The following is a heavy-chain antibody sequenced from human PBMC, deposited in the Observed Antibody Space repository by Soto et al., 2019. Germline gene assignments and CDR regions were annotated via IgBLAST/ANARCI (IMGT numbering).Heavy chain of an antibody. CDR2: INHSGST. D-gene: IGHD3-9*01. CDR3: ARTRGTGYYKGNFDY. V-gene: IGHV4-34*01. CDR1: GGSFSGYY. Sequence: SETLSLTCAVYGGSFSGYYLSWIRQPPGKGLEWIGEINHSGSTNYNPSLKSRVTISVDTSKNQFSLKLSSVTAADTAVYYCARTRGTGYYKGNFDYWGQGTLVTVSS. J-gene: IGHJ4*02.